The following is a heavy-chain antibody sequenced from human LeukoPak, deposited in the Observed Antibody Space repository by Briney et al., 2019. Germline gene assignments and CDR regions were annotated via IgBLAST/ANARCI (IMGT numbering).Heavy chain of an antibody. J-gene: IGHJ4*02. D-gene: IGHD6-19*01. V-gene: IGHV3-21*01. CDR1: GFTFRGYS. CDR2: ISSSSSYI. CDR3: ARDRVAVSGDFDY. Sequence: GGSLTLSCTASGFTFRGYSMNWVRQAPGKGLEWVSSISSSSSYIFYTHSVKGRFTISRDNAKHSLYLQLNSLRAEDTAVYYCARDRVAVSGDFDYWGQGTLVAVSS.